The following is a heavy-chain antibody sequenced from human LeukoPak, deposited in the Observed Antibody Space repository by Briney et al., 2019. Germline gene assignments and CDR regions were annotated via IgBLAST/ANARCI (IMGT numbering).Heavy chain of an antibody. V-gene: IGHV3-11*04. CDR3: AKLVVPAAMRAFDI. CDR1: GFTFSDYY. CDR2: ISSSGSTI. J-gene: IGHJ3*02. D-gene: IGHD2-2*01. Sequence: GGSLRLSCAASGFTFSDYYMSWIRQAPGKGLEWVSYISSSGSTIYYADSVKGRFTISRDNAKNSLYLQMNSLRAEDTAVYYCAKLVVPAAMRAFDIWGQGTVVTVSS.